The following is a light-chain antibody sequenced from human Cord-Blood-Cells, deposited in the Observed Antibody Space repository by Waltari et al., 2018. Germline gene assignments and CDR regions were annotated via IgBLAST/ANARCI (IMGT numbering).Light chain of an antibody. CDR2: DAS. V-gene: IGKV3-11*01. CDR1: PSVSSY. J-gene: IGKJ1*01. CDR3: QQRSNWPPWT. Sequence: EIVWTQSPATLSLSPGERDTLSCRASPSVSSYLACYQQKPGQAPRLLIYDASDRATGVPARFSGSWSGTDFTLTISSLEPEDFAVYYCQQRSNWPPWTFGQGTKVEIK.